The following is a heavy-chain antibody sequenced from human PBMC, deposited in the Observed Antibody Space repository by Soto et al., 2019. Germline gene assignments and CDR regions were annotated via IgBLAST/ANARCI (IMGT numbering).Heavy chain of an antibody. CDR1: GYTFTNYW. J-gene: IGHJ6*02. Sequence: RGESLKISCKGSGYTFTNYWIGWVRQMPGKGLEWMGIIYPGDSDTKYNPSFQGQGTISADKSITTTYLRWTSLKASDTAIYYCAASIFYYGMDVWGQGTTVTVSS. CDR3: AASIFYYGMDV. CDR2: IYPGDSDT. V-gene: IGHV5-51*01.